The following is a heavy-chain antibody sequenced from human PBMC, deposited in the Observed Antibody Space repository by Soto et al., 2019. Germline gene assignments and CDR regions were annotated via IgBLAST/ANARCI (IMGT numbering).Heavy chain of an antibody. V-gene: IGHV3-53*01. J-gene: IGHJ6*02. CDR1: GFTVISHY. Sequence: EVQLVESGGGLIQPGGSLRLSCAASGFTVISHYMSWVRQAPGKGLEWVSFIYSGGSTYYADSVKGRFTISRDNSKNTLYLQMNRLRAEETAVYSCARGGRARGGLDVWGQGTTVTVSS. CDR2: IYSGGST. D-gene: IGHD1-26*01. CDR3: ARGGRARGGLDV.